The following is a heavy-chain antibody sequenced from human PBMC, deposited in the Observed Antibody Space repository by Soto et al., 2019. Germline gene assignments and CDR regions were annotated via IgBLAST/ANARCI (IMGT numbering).Heavy chain of an antibody. CDR1: GFTFSNYA. D-gene: IGHD5-18*01. V-gene: IGHV3-30-3*01. J-gene: IGHJ6*02. CDR2: ISYDGSDK. CDR3: ARDTGPNGYNYYYFGMDV. Sequence: GGSLRLSCAASGFTFSNYAMHCVRQAPGKGLEWVAVISYDGSDKYNANSVKGRFTISRDNSKNTLYLQMNSLRAEDTAVYCARDTGPNGYNYYYFGMDVWGQGTTVTVSS.